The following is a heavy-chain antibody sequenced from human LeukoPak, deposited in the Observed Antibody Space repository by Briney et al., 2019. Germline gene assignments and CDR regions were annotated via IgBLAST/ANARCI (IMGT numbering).Heavy chain of an antibody. Sequence: GGSLRLSCAASGFTFGNYLMHWVRQAPGKGLMWVSRVHIDGSSTTYADSVKGRFTISRDNAKNSLYLQMNSLRAEDTAIYYCTRVGYIDEGIDYWGQGTLVTVSS. J-gene: IGHJ4*02. CDR2: VHIDGSST. CDR1: GFTFGNYL. D-gene: IGHD5-24*01. CDR3: TRVGYIDEGIDY. V-gene: IGHV3-74*01.